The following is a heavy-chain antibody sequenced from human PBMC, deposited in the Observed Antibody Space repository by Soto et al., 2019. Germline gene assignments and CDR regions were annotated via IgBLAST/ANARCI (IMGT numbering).Heavy chain of an antibody. J-gene: IGHJ4*02. V-gene: IGHV2-5*02. CDR1: GFSLSTREVG. Sequence: QITLKESGPTLVKPTQTLTLTCIFSGFSLSTREVGVGWIRQPPGKALEWLAVIYWDDDKRYSPSLKTRLTITKDTSKNQVVLTMTNLDPVDTAPYYCAHVRGGPRIEEYIGYFFDYWGQGTLVTVSS. CDR3: AHVRGGPRIEEYIGYFFDY. D-gene: IGHD6-13*01. CDR2: IYWDDDK.